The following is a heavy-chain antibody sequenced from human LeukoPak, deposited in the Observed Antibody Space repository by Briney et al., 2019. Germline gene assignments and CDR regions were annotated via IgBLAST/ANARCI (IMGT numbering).Heavy chain of an antibody. CDR2: IYHSGST. J-gene: IGHJ4*02. CDR1: GYSISSGYY. Sequence: SETLSLTCAVSGYSISSGYYWGWIRQPPGKGLEWIGSIYHSGSTYYNPSLKSRVTISVDTSKNQFSLKLSSVTAADTAVYYCAREIVADYWGQGTLVTVSS. CDR3: AREIVADY. V-gene: IGHV4-38-2*02. D-gene: IGHD2-15*01.